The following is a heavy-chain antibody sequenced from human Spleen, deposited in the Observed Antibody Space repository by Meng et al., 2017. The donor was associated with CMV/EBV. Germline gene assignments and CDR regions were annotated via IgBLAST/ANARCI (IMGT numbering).Heavy chain of an antibody. Sequence: GGSLRLSCAASGFSFSSYWMSWVRQAPGKGLQWAAVLWHDGETNYQEDSVKGRFTISRDNSKNTLFLQMNSLRDEDTAMYYCVKGAYYDFWTGYFTSRDWGQGTLVTVSS. J-gene: IGHJ4*02. D-gene: IGHD3-3*01. CDR1: GFSFSSYW. CDR2: LWHDGETN. V-gene: IGHV3-33*03. CDR3: VKGAYYDFWTGYFTSRD.